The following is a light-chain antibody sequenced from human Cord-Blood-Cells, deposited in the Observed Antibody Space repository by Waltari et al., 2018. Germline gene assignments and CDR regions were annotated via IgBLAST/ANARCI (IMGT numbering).Light chain of an antibody. V-gene: IGKV1-12*01. J-gene: IGKJ4*01. CDR1: QGISSW. Sequence: DIQMTQSPSSVSASVGDRVTITCRASQGISSWLAWYQQKPGKAPKLLIYAASSLQSGVPPTFCSSRSATAFTPTTISLQPEDYATYYCQQPNSCQLTFGEGTKVEIK. CDR3: QQPNSCQLT. CDR2: AAS.